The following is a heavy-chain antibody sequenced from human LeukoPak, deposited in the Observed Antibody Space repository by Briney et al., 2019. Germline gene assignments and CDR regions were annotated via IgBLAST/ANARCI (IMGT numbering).Heavy chain of an antibody. CDR3: ARAYDTSGYYYWGMGYNWFDP. CDR1: GYTFTSCG. V-gene: IGHV1-18*01. CDR2: ISAYNGNT. D-gene: IGHD3-22*01. J-gene: IGHJ5*02. Sequence: ASVKVSCKASGYTFTSCGISWVRQAPGQGREWMGWISAYNGNTNYAQKLQGRVTMTTDTSTSTAYIELRSLRSDDTAVYYCARAYDTSGYYYWGMGYNWFDPWGQGTLVTVSS.